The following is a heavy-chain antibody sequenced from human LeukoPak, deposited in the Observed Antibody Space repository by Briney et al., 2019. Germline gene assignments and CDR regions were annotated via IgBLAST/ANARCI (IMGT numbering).Heavy chain of an antibody. D-gene: IGHD3-10*01. Sequence: PGGSLRLSCAASGFTFSSYWMSWVRQAPGKGLEWVANIKQDGSEKYYVDSVKGRFTISRGNAKNSLYLQMNSLGAEDTAVYYCARALGGFGELFIDYWGQGTLVTVSS. CDR2: IKQDGSEK. V-gene: IGHV3-7*01. CDR1: GFTFSSYW. J-gene: IGHJ4*02. CDR3: ARALGGFGELFIDY.